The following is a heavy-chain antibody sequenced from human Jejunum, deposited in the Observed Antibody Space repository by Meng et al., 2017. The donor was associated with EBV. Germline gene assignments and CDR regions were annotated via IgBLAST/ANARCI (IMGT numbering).Heavy chain of an antibody. D-gene: IGHD3-22*01. CDR1: GGSVSTASYY. J-gene: IGHJ4*02. V-gene: IGHV4-61*01. CDR2: IYYSGNT. Sequence: QVQLQEPGPGLVKPSETLSLTCTVSGGSVSTASYYWSWIRQSPWKGLEWIGYIYYSGNTNYNPSLKSRATMTVDTSKNQFPLKLSSVTAADTAVYYCARVVDYYERSGYPDFWGQGTLVTVSS. CDR3: ARVVDYYERSGYPDF.